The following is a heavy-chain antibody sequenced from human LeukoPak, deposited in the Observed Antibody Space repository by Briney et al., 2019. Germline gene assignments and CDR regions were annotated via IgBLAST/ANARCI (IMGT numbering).Heavy chain of an antibody. CDR2: IYTSGST. CDR1: GGSISSGSYY. V-gene: IGHV4-61*02. D-gene: IGHD3-22*01. CDR3: AREAGSSGYNLPPYYYYYMDV. J-gene: IGHJ6*03. Sequence: PSQTLSLTCTVSGGSISSGSYYWSWIRQPAGKGLEWIGRIYTSGSTNYNPSLKSRVTISVDTSKNQFSLKLSSVTAADTAVYYCAREAGSSGYNLPPYYYYYMDVWGKGTTVTISS.